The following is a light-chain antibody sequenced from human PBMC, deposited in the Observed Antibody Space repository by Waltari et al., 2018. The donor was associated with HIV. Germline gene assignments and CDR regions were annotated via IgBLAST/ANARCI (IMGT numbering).Light chain of an antibody. V-gene: IGLV2-14*03. CDR3: SSYVGSSTSWL. Sequence: QSALTQPASVSGSPGQSIVISCTGTSDDVGYYNYVSSYQQHPGKVPKLVIYDVTSRPSGVSNRFSGSKSGNTASLTISGLRADDEADYYCSSYVGSSTSWLFGGGTKLTV. CDR1: SDDVGYYNY. CDR2: DVT. J-gene: IGLJ3*02.